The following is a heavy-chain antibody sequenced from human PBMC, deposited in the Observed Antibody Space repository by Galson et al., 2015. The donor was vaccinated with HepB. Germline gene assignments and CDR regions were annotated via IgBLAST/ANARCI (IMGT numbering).Heavy chain of an antibody. Sequence: SVKVSCKASGGTFSSYAISWVRQAPGQGLEWMGRIIPILGIANYAQKFQGRVTITADKSTSTAYMELSSLRSEDTAVYYCARDNLYYGDYVGFQHWGQGTLVTVSS. J-gene: IGHJ1*01. CDR2: IIPILGIA. D-gene: IGHD4-17*01. V-gene: IGHV1-69*04. CDR3: ARDNLYYGDYVGFQH. CDR1: GGTFSSYA.